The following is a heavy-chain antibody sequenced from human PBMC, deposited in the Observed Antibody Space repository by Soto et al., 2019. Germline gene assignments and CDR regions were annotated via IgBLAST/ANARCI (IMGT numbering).Heavy chain of an antibody. CDR1: GGSISSGGYY. CDR2: IYYSGST. CDR3: ARGTAYYDFWSGFPNTGYGMDV. J-gene: IGHJ6*02. D-gene: IGHD3-3*01. V-gene: IGHV4-31*03. Sequence: KPSETLSLTCTVSGGSISSGGYYWSWIRQHPGKGLEWIGYIYYSGSTYYNPSLKSRVTISVDTSKNQFSLKLSSVTAADTAVYYCARGTAYYDFWSGFPNTGYGMDVWGQGTTVTVS.